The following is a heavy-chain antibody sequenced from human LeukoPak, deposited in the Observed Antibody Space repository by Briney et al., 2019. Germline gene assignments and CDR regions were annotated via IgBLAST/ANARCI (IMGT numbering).Heavy chain of an antibody. CDR1: GFSFSSSW. CDR3: AKAVQGIATFDY. D-gene: IGHD6-13*01. CDR2: IDQDGSSK. V-gene: IGHV3-7*01. Sequence: GGSLRLSCAASGFSFSSSWMTWVRQAPGKGLEWVGNIDQDGSSKYYVDSVKGRFTISRDNSKNTLYLQMNSLRAEDTAVYYCAKAVQGIATFDYWGQGTLVTVSS. J-gene: IGHJ4*02.